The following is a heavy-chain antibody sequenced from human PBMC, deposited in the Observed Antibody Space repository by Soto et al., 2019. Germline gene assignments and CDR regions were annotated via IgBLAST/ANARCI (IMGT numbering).Heavy chain of an antibody. CDR2: INAGNGNT. D-gene: IGHD5-12*01. Sequence: ASVKVSCKASGYTFTSYAMHWVRQAPGQRLEWMGWINAGNGNTKYSQKFQGRVTITRDTSASTAYMELSSLRSEDTAVYYCASFDPVVATINEAPHYYYGMDVWGQGTTVTVSS. V-gene: IGHV1-3*01. CDR1: GYTFTSYA. J-gene: IGHJ6*02. CDR3: ASFDPVVATINEAPHYYYGMDV.